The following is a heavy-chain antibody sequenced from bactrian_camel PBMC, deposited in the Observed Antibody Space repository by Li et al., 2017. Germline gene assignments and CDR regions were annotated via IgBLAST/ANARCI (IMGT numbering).Heavy chain of an antibody. V-gene: IGHV3S25*01. CDR2: ILTGGGTT. J-gene: IGHJ4*01. CDR3: VSPVGPRP. Sequence: WSLALSCVAAKLAYSSNCMGWFRQAPGKEREGVAVILTGGGTTNYADSVKGRFAISQDNAKNTVYLQMNSLKPEDTAVYYCVSPVGPRPRGQGTQVTV. D-gene: IGHD5*01. CDR1: KLAYSSNC.